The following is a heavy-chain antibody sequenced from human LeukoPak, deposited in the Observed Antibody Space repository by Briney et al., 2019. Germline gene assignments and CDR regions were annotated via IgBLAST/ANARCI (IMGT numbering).Heavy chain of an antibody. CDR2: IRSKAYGGTT. CDR1: GFTFGDYA. CDR3: TRTYSRSYYDAFDI. V-gene: IGHV3-49*03. D-gene: IGHD1-26*01. Sequence: GGSLRLSCTASGFTFGDYALSWFRQAPGKGLEWVGSIRSKAYGGTTEYAASVKGRFTISRDDSKSIAYLQMNSLKTEDTAVYYCTRTYSRSYYDAFDIWGQGTMVTVSS. J-gene: IGHJ3*02.